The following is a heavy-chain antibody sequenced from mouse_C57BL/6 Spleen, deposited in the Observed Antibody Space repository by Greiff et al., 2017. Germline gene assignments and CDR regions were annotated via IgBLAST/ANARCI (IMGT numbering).Heavy chain of an antibody. Sequence: VQGVESGAELMKPGASVKLSCKATGYTFTGYWIEWVKQRPGHGLEWIGEILPGSGSTNYNEKFKGKATFTADTSSNTAYIQLSSLTTEDSAIYYCARFDGYPWFAYWGQGTLVTVSA. J-gene: IGHJ3*01. CDR2: ILPGSGST. D-gene: IGHD2-3*01. CDR1: GYTFTGYW. V-gene: IGHV1-9*01. CDR3: ARFDGYPWFAY.